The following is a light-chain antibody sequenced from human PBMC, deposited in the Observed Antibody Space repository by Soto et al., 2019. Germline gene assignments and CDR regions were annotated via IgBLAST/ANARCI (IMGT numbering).Light chain of an antibody. V-gene: IGKV1-5*01. CDR2: DAP. CDR1: QSVSGW. J-gene: IGKJ1*01. Sequence: DIQMPESHSTLSASVGAPVTVTGRASQSVSGWLAWYQQKPGEAPKLLIYDAPALPRGVPSRFSGSGSGTKFTLTIASLQPDDFATYYCQQANSFPWTVGQGTKVDIK. CDR3: QQANSFPWT.